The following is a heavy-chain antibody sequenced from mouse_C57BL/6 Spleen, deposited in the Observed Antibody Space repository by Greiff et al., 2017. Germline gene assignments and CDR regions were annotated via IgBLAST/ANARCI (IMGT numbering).Heavy chain of an antibody. J-gene: IGHJ2*01. D-gene: IGHD2-3*01. CDR2: IYIGNGYN. CDR3: ASDGYYFDY. CDR1: GYTFTSYG. V-gene: IGHV1-58*01. Sequence: EVQLQQSGAELVRPGSSVKMSCKTSGYTFTSYGINWVKQRPGQGLEWIGYIYIGNGYNEYTEQFKGKATLSSDTSSSTAYMQLSRLTSEDSAIYFCASDGYYFDYWGQGTTLTVSS.